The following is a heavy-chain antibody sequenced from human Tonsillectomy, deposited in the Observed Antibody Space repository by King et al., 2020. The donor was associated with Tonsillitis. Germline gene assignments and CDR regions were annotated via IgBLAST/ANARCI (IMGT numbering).Heavy chain of an antibody. V-gene: IGHV5-51*01. CDR2: IYPGDSDT. D-gene: IGHD4-17*01. J-gene: IGHJ4*02. Sequence: QLVQSGAEVKKPGESLKISCKGSGYSFTSYWIGWVRQMPGKGLEWMGSIYPGDSDTRYSPSFQGQVTISADKSISTAYLQWSSLKASDTAMYYCARLKLNDYGDLHFDYWGQGTLVTVSS. CDR3: ARLKLNDYGDLHFDY. CDR1: GYSFTSYW.